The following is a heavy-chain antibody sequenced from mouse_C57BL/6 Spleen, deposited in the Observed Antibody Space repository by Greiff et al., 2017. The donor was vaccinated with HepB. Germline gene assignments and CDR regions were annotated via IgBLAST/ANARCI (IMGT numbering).Heavy chain of an antibody. CDR2: ISSGGSYT. D-gene: IGHD3-1*01. Sequence: EVQLKESGGDLVKPGGSLKLSCAASGFTFSSYGMSWVRQTPDKRLEWVATISSGGSYTYYPDSVKGRFTISRDNAKNTLYLQMSSLKSEDTAMYYCARHGSDAMEYWGEGTSVTVSS. J-gene: IGHJ4*01. CDR3: ARHGSDAMEY. CDR1: GFTFSSYG. V-gene: IGHV5-6*01.